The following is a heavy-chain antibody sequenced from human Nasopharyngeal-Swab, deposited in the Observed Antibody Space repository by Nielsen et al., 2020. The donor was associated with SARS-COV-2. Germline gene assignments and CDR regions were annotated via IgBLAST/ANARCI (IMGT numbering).Heavy chain of an antibody. J-gene: IGHJ4*02. D-gene: IGHD2-2*01. Sequence: ASVKVSCKASGYTFTSYYMHWVRQAPGQGLECMGIINPSGGSTSYAQKFQGRVTMTRDTSTSTVYMELSSLRSEDTAVYYCARGHSRIIVVVPWRKGYFDYWGQGTLVTVSS. V-gene: IGHV1-46*01. CDR1: GYTFTSYY. CDR2: INPSGGST. CDR3: ARGHSRIIVVVPWRKGYFDY.